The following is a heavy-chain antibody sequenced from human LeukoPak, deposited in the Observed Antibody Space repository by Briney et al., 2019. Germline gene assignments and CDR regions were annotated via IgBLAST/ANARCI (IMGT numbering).Heavy chain of an antibody. J-gene: IGHJ4*02. D-gene: IGHD6-19*01. CDR2: IYHSGNT. CDR3: ASTRRAAVAGRFDS. Sequence: SETLSLTCNVSGASLSSNYWSWIRQPPGKGLEWIGYIYHSGNTNYSPSLESRVTMSVDESKNQFSLRVHFVSAADTAVYYCASTRRAAVAGRFDSWGQGTLVTVSS. CDR1: GASLSSNY. V-gene: IGHV4-4*09.